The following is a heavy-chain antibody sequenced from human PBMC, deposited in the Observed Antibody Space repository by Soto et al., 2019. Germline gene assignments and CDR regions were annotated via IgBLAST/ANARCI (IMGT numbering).Heavy chain of an antibody. CDR3: TRADNWNDYYYYYMDV. D-gene: IGHD1-1*01. V-gene: IGHV3-49*03. CDR1: GFTFGDYA. J-gene: IGHJ6*03. Sequence: GGSLRLSCTASGFTFGDYAMSWFRQAPGKGLEWVGFIRSKAYGGTTEYAASVKGRFTISRDDSKSIAYLQMNSLKTEDTAVYYCTRADNWNDYYYYYMDVWGKGTTVTVSS. CDR2: IRSKAYGGTT.